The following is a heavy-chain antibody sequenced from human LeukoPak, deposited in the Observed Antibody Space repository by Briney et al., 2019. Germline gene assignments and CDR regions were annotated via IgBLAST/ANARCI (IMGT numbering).Heavy chain of an antibody. V-gene: IGHV3-74*01. CDR3: AVGATPGGLDY. CDR2: INSDGSST. J-gene: IGHJ4*02. Sequence: GGSLRLSCAASGFTFDDYGMSWVRQAPGKGLVWVSGINSDGSSTTYPDSVKGRFTISRDNAKNTLYLQMNSLRPEDTAVYYCAVGATPGGLDYWGQGTLVTVSS. D-gene: IGHD4/OR15-4a*01. CDR1: GFTFDDYG.